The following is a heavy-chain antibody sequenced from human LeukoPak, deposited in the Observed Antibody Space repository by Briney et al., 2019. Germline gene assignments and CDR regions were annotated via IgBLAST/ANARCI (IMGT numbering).Heavy chain of an antibody. CDR1: GYSISSGYY. V-gene: IGHV4-38-2*02. CDR2: IYHSGST. D-gene: IGHD5-18*01. Sequence: SETLSLTCTVSGYSISSGYYWGWIRQPPGKGLEWIGSIYHSGSTYYNPSLKSRVTISVDTSKNQFSLKLSSVTAADTAVYYCARYGHSYGAAWGQGTLVTVSS. CDR3: ARYGHSYGAA. J-gene: IGHJ4*02.